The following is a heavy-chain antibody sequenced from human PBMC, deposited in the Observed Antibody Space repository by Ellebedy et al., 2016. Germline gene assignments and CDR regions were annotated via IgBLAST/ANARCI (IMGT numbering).Heavy chain of an antibody. CDR3: ASTAWAGNY. D-gene: IGHD6-19*01. J-gene: IGHJ4*02. Sequence: SETLSLTCAVYGGSFSGYYWSWIRQPPGKGLEWIGEINHSGSTNYNPSLKSRVTISVDTSKNQFSLKLSSVTAADTAVYYCASTAWAGNYWGQGTLVTVSS. V-gene: IGHV4-34*01. CDR1: GGSFSGYY. CDR2: INHSGST.